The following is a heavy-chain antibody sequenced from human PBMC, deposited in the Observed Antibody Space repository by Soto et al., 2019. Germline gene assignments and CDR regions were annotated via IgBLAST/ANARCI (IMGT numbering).Heavy chain of an antibody. Sequence: SETLSLTCTVSGASISSSNYYWGWIRLPPGSGLEWIGTMYYSGRTYYNPSLKSRVTTSVDTSKNQFSLKLSAVTATDTAVYYCERHGHTVTTGYYYGLDVWGQGTPVTFS. CDR3: ERHGHTVTTGYYYGLDV. J-gene: IGHJ6*02. V-gene: IGHV4-39*01. D-gene: IGHD4-17*01. CDR1: GASISSSNYY. CDR2: MYYSGRT.